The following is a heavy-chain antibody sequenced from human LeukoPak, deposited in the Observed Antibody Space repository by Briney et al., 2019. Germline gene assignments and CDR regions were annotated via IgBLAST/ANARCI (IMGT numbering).Heavy chain of an antibody. V-gene: IGHV1-46*01. Sequence: ASVKVSCKASGYTFTSYYMHWVRQAPGQGLEWMGIINPSGGSTSYAQKFQGRVTMTRDMSTSTVYMELRSLRSDDTAVYFCARDRGCYNNRYLGQGNLVNVSS. CDR2: INPSGGST. CDR1: GYTFTSYY. J-gene: IGHJ4*02. CDR3: ARDRGCYNNRY. D-gene: IGHD1-14*01.